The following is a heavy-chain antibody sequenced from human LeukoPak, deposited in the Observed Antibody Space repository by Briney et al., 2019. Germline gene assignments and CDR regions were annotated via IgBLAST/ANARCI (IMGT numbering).Heavy chain of an antibody. Sequence: GGSLRLSCAGSGFTFSSYWMHWVRQAPGKGLVWVSRINIDGSNTGYADSVKGRFTISRDNAKNTLYLRMKSLRAEDTAVYYCARVAYNYGHDAFDVWGQGTMVTVSS. CDR3: ARVAYNYGHDAFDV. CDR1: GFTFSSYW. D-gene: IGHD5-18*01. J-gene: IGHJ3*01. CDR2: INIDGSNT. V-gene: IGHV3-74*01.